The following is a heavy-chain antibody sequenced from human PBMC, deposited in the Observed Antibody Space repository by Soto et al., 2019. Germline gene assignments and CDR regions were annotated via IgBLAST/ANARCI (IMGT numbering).Heavy chain of an antibody. D-gene: IGHD6-6*01. CDR3: ARERMASSSSFPDFDY. Sequence: KPSETLSLTCTVSGGSISSYYWSWIRQPAGKGLEWIGRIYTSGSTNYNPSLKSRVTMSVDTSKNQFSLKLSSVTAADTAVYYCARERMASSSSFPDFDYWGQGTLVTVSS. CDR2: IYTSGST. CDR1: GGSISSYY. V-gene: IGHV4-4*07. J-gene: IGHJ4*02.